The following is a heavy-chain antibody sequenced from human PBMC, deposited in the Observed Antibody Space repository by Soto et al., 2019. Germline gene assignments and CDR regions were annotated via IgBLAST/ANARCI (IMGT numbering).Heavy chain of an antibody. CDR3: ARDYDFWSGAVYYYIIDV. Sequence: SETLSLTCTASGGSISSYYWSWIRQPAGKGLEWIGRIYTCGRTHYIPSLKSRVTMSVDTSKNPYSLKLSSVTAADTALYYCARDYDFWSGAVYYYIIDVWLQGTTVTVSS. J-gene: IGHJ6*02. CDR1: GGSISSYY. CDR2: IYTCGRT. V-gene: IGHV4-4*07. D-gene: IGHD3-3*01.